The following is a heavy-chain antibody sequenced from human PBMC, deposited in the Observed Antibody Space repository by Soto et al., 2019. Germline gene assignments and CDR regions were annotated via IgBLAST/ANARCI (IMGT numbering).Heavy chain of an antibody. D-gene: IGHD1-1*01. CDR3: ASQKTVIRGPLSSNWFDP. J-gene: IGHJ5*02. CDR2: IDPSDSYT. Sequence: PGESLNISCKGSGYSFTSYWISWVRQMPGKGLEWMGRIDPSDSYTKYSPSFQGQVTISADKSISTAFLQWSSLRASDTAMYYCASQKTVIRGPLSSNWFDPWGKGTLVTVSS. V-gene: IGHV5-10-1*04. CDR1: GYSFTSYW.